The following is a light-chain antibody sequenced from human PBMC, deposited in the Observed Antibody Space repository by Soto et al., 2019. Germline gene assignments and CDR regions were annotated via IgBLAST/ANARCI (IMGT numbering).Light chain of an antibody. CDR3: QQYNNWPLT. CDR2: GAS. J-gene: IGKJ5*01. V-gene: IGKV3-15*01. CDR1: QSVSSN. Sequence: EIVMTRSPTTLSLSRFQIATLSCRASQSVSSNLAWYQQKPGQAPRLLIYGASSRATGIPVRFSGSGSGTEFTLTISSLQSEDFAVYYCQQYNNWPLTFGQGTRLEIK.